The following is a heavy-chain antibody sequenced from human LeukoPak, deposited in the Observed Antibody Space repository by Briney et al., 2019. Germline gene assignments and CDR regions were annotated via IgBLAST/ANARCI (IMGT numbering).Heavy chain of an antibody. J-gene: IGHJ4*02. D-gene: IGHD5-18*01. CDR2: INAGNGNT. V-gene: IGHV1-3*01. CDR3: ARGGRIQLWLRSYYFDY. Sequence: ASVKVSCKASGYTFTSYAMHWVRQAPGQRLEWMGWINAGNGNTKYSQKFQGRVTITRDTSASTAYMELSSLISEDTAVYYCARGGRIQLWLRSYYFDYWGQGTLVTVSS. CDR1: GYTFTSYA.